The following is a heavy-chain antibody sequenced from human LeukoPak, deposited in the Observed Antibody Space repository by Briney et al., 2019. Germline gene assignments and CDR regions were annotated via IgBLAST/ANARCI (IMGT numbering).Heavy chain of an antibody. Sequence: SETLSLTGTGSGGSISSYYWSWIRQPPGKGLEWIGNIYYSGSTNYNPSLKSRVTISVDTSKNQFSLKLSSVTAADTAVYYCARDSPRITMIVGDAFDIWGQGTMVTVSS. CDR3: ARDSPRITMIVGDAFDI. CDR2: IYYSGST. D-gene: IGHD3-22*01. V-gene: IGHV4-59*01. J-gene: IGHJ3*02. CDR1: GGSISSYY.